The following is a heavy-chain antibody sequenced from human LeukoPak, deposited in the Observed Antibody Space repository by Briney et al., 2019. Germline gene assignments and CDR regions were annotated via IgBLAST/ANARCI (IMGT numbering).Heavy chain of an antibody. Sequence: ASVKVSCKASGYTFTSYDINWVRQATGQGLEWMGWMNPNGGNTGYAQKFQGRVTITRNTSISTAYMELSSLRSEDTAVYYCARGSRQLVFYYYMDVWGKGTTVTVSS. CDR3: ARGSRQLVFYYYMDV. CDR1: GYTFTSYD. CDR2: MNPNGGNT. V-gene: IGHV1-8*03. D-gene: IGHD6-6*01. J-gene: IGHJ6*03.